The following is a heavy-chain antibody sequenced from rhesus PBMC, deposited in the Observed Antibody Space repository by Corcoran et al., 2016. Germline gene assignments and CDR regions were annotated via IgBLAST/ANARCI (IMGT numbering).Heavy chain of an antibody. CDR2: ISYSGST. CDR3: AGDQDSSGWYGSEYFEF. J-gene: IGHJ1*01. D-gene: IGHD6-31*01. V-gene: IGHV4-122*02. Sequence: QLQLQESGPGLVKPSETLSLTCAVSGYSISSGYGWSWIRQPPGKGLEWIGYISYSGSTSSNPSLKSRVTISRATAKNQFSLTLGSVTAADTAVYYCAGDQDSSGWYGSEYFEFWGQGALVTVSS. CDR1: GYSISSGYG.